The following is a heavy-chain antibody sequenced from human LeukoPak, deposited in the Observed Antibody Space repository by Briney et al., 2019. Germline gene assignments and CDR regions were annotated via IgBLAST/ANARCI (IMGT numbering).Heavy chain of an antibody. CDR1: GFTFSSYG. J-gene: IGHJ4*02. V-gene: IGHV3-33*06. D-gene: IGHD2-15*01. Sequence: HPGGSLRLSCAASGFTFSSYGMHWVRQAPGKGLEWVAVIWYDGSNKYYADSVKGRFTISRDNSKNTLYLQMNSLRAEDTAVYYCAKVNVVAGLRFFDYWGQGTLVTVSS. CDR2: IWYDGSNK. CDR3: AKVNVVAGLRFFDY.